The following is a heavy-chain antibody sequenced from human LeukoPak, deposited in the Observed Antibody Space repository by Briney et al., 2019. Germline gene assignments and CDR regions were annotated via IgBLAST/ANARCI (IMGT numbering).Heavy chain of an antibody. D-gene: IGHD6-19*01. CDR1: GFTFDDYA. Sequence: GGSLRLSCSASGFTFDDYAMHWVRQAPGKGLEWVSGISRNSGSIGYADSVKGRFTISRDNAKNPLYLQMNSLRAEDMALYYCAKDRYISGWYYFDYWGQGTLVTVSS. CDR3: AKDRYISGWYYFDY. V-gene: IGHV3-9*03. J-gene: IGHJ4*02. CDR2: ISRNSGSI.